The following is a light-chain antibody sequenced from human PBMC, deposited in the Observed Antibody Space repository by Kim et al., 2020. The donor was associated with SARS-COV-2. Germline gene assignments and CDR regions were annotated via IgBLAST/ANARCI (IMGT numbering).Light chain of an antibody. V-gene: IGKV3-20*01. J-gene: IGKJ1*01. CDR3: HQYGSSPST. CDR1: QNVSRIY. Sequence: SPGERATPTGRTSQNVSRIYLAWSQQTPGQAPRLLIYGASSRATGIPDRFSGSESGTDFTLTISRLEPEDFAVYYCHQYGSSPSTFGQGTKVDIK. CDR2: GAS.